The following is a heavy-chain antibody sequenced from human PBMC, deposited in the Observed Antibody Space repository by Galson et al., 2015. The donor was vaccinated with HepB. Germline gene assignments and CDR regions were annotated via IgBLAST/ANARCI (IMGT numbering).Heavy chain of an antibody. Sequence: TLSLTCTVSGGSISSGDYYWSWIRQPPGKGLEWIGYIHSSGSIYYNPSLKSRLSISVDTSKNQFSLKLSSVTAADTAVYYCARDSSGYSFFDYWGQGTLVTVS. D-gene: IGHD3-22*01. CDR3: ARDSSGYSFFDY. V-gene: IGHV4-30-4*01. CDR2: IHSSGSI. CDR1: GGSISSGDYY. J-gene: IGHJ4*02.